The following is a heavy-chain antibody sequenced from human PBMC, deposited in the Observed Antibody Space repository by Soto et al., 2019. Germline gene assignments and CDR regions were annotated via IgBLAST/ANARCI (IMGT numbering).Heavy chain of an antibody. D-gene: IGHD1-26*01. J-gene: IGHJ4*02. V-gene: IGHV1-46*03. Sequence: VKVSCKASGGTFSSYAISWVRQAPGQGLEWMGIIYPGGTNITYAQKFQGRVTMTKDTSTSTVYMELNSLTSEDTAVYYCISTLGARFDYWGQGTLVTVSS. CDR2: IYPGGTNI. CDR3: ISTLGARFDY. CDR1: GGTFSSYA.